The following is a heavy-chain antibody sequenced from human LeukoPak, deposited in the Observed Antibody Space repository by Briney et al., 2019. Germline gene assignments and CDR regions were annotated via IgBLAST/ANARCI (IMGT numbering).Heavy chain of an antibody. CDR1: GFTFSNYA. D-gene: IGHD3-16*01. J-gene: IGHJ6*02. Sequence: GGSLRLSCAASGFTFSNYAMSWVRQAPGKGLEWVSAISGSGGSTYYADSVKGRFTISRDNSKNTLYLQMNSLRAEDTAVYYCARLPASRYRFYYYGMDVWGQGTTVTVSS. V-gene: IGHV3-23*01. CDR3: ARLPASRYRFYYYGMDV. CDR2: ISGSGGST.